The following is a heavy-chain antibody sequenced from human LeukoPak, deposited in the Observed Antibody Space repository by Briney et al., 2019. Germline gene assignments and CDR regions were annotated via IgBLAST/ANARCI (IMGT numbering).Heavy chain of an antibody. Sequence: GGSLRLSCAVSGFSFSAYWMNWVRRAPGKGLEWVANINQDGSEKHYVDSVKGRFTISRDNAKNSLYLQINSLSAEDTAVYYCARDYGGSDFDYWGQGTLVTVSS. J-gene: IGHJ4*02. CDR1: GFSFSAYW. CDR3: ARDYGGSDFDY. CDR2: INQDGSEK. D-gene: IGHD3-16*01. V-gene: IGHV3-7*01.